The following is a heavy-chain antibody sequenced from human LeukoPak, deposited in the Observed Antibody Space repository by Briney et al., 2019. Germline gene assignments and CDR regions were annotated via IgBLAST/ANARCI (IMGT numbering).Heavy chain of an antibody. Sequence: GASLRLSCAASGFTFSNYAMSWVRQAPGKGLEWVSAIGGSGSRTYYADSVRGRFTISRNNSKNTWYLQMNSLRAEDTALYYCAKGKGPAVAGTAGFDYWGQGTLVTVSS. CDR1: GFTFSNYA. CDR2: IGGSGSRT. CDR3: AKGKGPAVAGTAGFDY. V-gene: IGHV3-23*01. J-gene: IGHJ4*02. D-gene: IGHD6-19*01.